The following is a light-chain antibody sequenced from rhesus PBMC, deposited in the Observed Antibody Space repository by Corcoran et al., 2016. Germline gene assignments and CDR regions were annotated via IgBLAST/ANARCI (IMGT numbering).Light chain of an antibody. V-gene: IGKV1-94*01. Sequence: DIQMTQSPSSLSASVGDRVTVTCRASQDINKELSWYQQKPGKAPTPLISAASSLQTGVSSRFSGRGAGTEYTLTISSLQPEDVATYCCLQDYTAPWTFGQGTKVELK. CDR3: LQDYTAPWT. J-gene: IGKJ1*01. CDR1: QDINKE. CDR2: AAS.